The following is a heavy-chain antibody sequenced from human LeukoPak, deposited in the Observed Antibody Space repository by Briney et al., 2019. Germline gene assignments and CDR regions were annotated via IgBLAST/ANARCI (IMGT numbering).Heavy chain of an antibody. D-gene: IGHD7-27*01. J-gene: IGHJ3*02. CDR2: IYYSGST. Sequence: SETLSLTCTVSGGSISSGDYYWSWIRQPPGKGLEWIGYIYYSGSTYYNPSLKSRVTISVDTSKNQFSLNLTSVTAADTAVYYCARDSTGDRAFDIWGQGTMVTVSS. V-gene: IGHV4-30-4*01. CDR3: ARDSTGDRAFDI. CDR1: GGSISSGDYY.